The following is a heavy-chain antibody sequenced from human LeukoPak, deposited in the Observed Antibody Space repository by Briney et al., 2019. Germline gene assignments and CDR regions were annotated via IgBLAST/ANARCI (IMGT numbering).Heavy chain of an antibody. Sequence: ASVKVSCKPSGYTFNNYGITWVRQAPGQGLEWMGWISAYSGEKDYAQRFQDRVTMTTDTTTKTAHMELRNLKSDDTAFYYCARCSPSRTNSNSYYFETTKKNAFDVWGQGTMVTVSS. CDR1: GYTFNNYG. D-gene: IGHD3-22*01. CDR2: ISAYSGEK. V-gene: IGHV1-18*04. CDR3: ARCSPSRTNSNSYYFETTKKNAFDV. J-gene: IGHJ3*01.